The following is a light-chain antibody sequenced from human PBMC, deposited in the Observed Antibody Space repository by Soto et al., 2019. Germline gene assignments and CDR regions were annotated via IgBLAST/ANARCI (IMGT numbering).Light chain of an antibody. J-gene: IGLJ1*01. CDR2: GVS. Sequence: QSALTQPASVSGSPGQSITISCSGTISDFVVYNYVSWYQQHPGKAPKLMLYGVSKRPSGVSNRYSGSKSGNSASLTISGLQADDEADYYCCSLTTSHTYVFGSGTKLTVL. CDR3: CSLTTSHTYV. CDR1: ISDFVVYNY. V-gene: IGLV2-14*01.